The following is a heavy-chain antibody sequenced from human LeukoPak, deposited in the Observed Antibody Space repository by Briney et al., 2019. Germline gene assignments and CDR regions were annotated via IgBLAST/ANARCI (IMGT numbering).Heavy chain of an antibody. D-gene: IGHD3-3*01. CDR2: ISYDGSNK. V-gene: IGHV3-30*04. J-gene: IGHJ4*02. CDR1: GFTFSSYA. Sequence: GGSLRLSCAASGFTFSSYAMHWVRQAPGKGLEWVAVISYDGSNKYYADSVKGRFTISRDNSKNTLYLQMNSLRAEDTAVYYCARSSDSNTYYDFWSGYLAYWGQGTLVTVSS. CDR3: ARSSDSNTYYDFWSGYLAY.